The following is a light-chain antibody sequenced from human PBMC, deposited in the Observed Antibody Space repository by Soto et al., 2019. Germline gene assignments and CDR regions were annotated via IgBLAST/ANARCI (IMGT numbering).Light chain of an antibody. CDR2: AAS. Sequence: DIQMTQSPSSVSASVGDRVTITCRASQGISGWLAWYQLKPGKAPKLLIYAASSLQSAVPSRFSGSGSGTDFTLTISXXQXXXXXXXXXXXXXXFPWTFGQGTKVEIK. J-gene: IGKJ1*01. V-gene: IGKV1-12*01. CDR1: QGISGW. CDR3: XXXXXFPWT.